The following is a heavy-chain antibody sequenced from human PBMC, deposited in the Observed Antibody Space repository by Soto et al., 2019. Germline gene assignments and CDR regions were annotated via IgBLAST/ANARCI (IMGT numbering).Heavy chain of an antibody. CDR3: ARVVTVTTPYYFDY. V-gene: IGHV4-30-4*01. D-gene: IGHD4-17*01. J-gene: IGHJ4*02. CDR2: IYYSGST. Sequence: SETLSLTCTVSGGSISSGDYYWSWIRQPPGKGLEWIGYIYYSGSTYYNPSIKSRVTISVDTSKNQFSLKLSSVTAADTAVYYCARVVTVTTPYYFDYWGQGTLVTVSS. CDR1: GGSISSGDYY.